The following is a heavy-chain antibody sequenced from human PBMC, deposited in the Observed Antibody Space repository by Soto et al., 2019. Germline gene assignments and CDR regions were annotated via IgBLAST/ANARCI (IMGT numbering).Heavy chain of an antibody. Sequence: SETLSLTCTVSGGSISSYYWSWIRQPPGKGLEWIGYIYYSGSTNYNPSLKSRVTISVDTSKNQFSLKLSSVTAADTAVYYCARHGDYYGSGSYYLFDYWGQGTLGTVSS. CDR2: IYYSGST. CDR3: ARHGDYYGSGSYYLFDY. CDR1: GGSISSYY. D-gene: IGHD3-10*01. V-gene: IGHV4-59*08. J-gene: IGHJ4*02.